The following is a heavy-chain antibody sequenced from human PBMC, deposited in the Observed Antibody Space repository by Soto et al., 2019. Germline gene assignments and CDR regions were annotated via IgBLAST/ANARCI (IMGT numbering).Heavy chain of an antibody. J-gene: IGHJ6*04. D-gene: IGHD3-9*01. CDR2: INHSRNT. V-gene: IGHV4-34*01. CDR3: ARGSSIWWVFRNFDTYVMDV. Sequence: QVQLQQWGAGLLKPSETLSLTCAVYGGSFSGYYWSWIRQPPGKGLEWIGEINHSRNTHYNPSIKSHVTVSVDTSKNEISLKLSSVTAADTAVYYCARGSSIWWVFRNFDTYVMDVWGKGTTVTVSS. CDR1: GGSFSGYY.